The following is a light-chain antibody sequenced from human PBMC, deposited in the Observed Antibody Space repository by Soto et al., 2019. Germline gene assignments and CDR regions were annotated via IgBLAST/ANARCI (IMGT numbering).Light chain of an antibody. CDR1: QSISSY. J-gene: IGKJ4*01. V-gene: IGKV1-39*01. CDR3: QQSYSTPLS. Sequence: DIQMTQSPSSLSASVGDRVTITCRASQSISSYLKWYQQKPGKAPKLLIYAASSLQSGVPSRFSGSESETDVTLTISSPQPEDFATYYCQQSYSTPLSFGGGNKVEIK. CDR2: AAS.